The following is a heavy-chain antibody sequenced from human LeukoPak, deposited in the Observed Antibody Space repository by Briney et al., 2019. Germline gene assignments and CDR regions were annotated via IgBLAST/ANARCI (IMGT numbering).Heavy chain of an antibody. V-gene: IGHV3-23*01. J-gene: IGHJ4*02. D-gene: IGHD4-17*01. Sequence: QPGGSLRLSCAASGFIFRLYVMTWVRQAPGKGLEWVSAITGSGGSIYYADSVRGRFTISRDNSKNTLYLQMSSLRAEDTAIYYCAHPSTPDYGGLDYWGQGTLVTVSS. CDR3: AHPSTPDYGGLDY. CDR2: ITGSGGSI. CDR1: GFIFRLYV.